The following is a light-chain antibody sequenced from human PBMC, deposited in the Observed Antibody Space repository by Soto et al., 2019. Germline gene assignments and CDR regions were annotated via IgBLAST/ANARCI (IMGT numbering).Light chain of an antibody. CDR1: QSVSSSY. J-gene: IGKJ2*01. V-gene: IGKV3-20*01. Sequence: ELGLTQSPGTLSLSPGERATLSCMAIQSVSSSYLAWYQQKPGQAPRLLIYGASNSATGIPDRFSGSGSGTDFTLTISRLEPEDFAVYFCQQYGRSPPFTVREGPKVEIK. CDR2: GAS. CDR3: QQYGRSPPFT.